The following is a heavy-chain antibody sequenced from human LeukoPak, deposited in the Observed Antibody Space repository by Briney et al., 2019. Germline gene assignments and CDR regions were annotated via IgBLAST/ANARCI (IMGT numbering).Heavy chain of an antibody. CDR1: GGSFSGYY. V-gene: IGHV4-34*01. CDR2: INHSGST. D-gene: IGHD6-19*01. Sequence: LKPSETLSLTCAVYGGSFSGYYWSWIRQPPGTGLEWIGEINHSGSTNYNPSLKSRVTISVDTFKNQFSLKLSSVTAADTAVYYCARLGHSSGWYANYYYYYYMDVWGKGTTVTISS. J-gene: IGHJ6*03. CDR3: ARLGHSSGWYANYYYYYYMDV.